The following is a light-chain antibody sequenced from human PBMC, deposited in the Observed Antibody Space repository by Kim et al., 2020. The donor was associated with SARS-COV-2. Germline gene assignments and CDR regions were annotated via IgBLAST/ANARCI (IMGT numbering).Light chain of an antibody. Sequence: DIQMTQSPSSLSASVGDRVTITCRASQGISSYLAWYQQKPGKVPKPLIYAASSLQSGVPSKFSGSGSGTEFTLTISSLQPEDFATYYCQQYNSYPLTFGEGTKVDIK. CDR3: QQYNSYPLT. V-gene: IGKV1-16*02. J-gene: IGKJ4*02. CDR2: AAS. CDR1: QGISSY.